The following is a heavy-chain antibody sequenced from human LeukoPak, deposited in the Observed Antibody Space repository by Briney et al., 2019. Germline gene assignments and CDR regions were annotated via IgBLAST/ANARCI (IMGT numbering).Heavy chain of an antibody. CDR2: ISSSSSYI. CDR3: ARHRYPTPGIDY. CDR1: GFTFSSYS. V-gene: IGHV3-21*01. Sequence: GGSLRLSCAASGFTFSSYSMNWVRQAPGKGLEWVSSISSSSSYIYYADSVKGRFTISRDNAKNSLYLQMNSLRAEDTAVYYCARHRYPTPGIDYWGQGTLVTVSS. D-gene: IGHD4-23*01. J-gene: IGHJ4*02.